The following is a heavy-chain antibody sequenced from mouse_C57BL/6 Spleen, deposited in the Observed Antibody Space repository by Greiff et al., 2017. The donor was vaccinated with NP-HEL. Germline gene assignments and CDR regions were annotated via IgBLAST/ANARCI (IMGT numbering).Heavy chain of an antibody. V-gene: IGHV1-55*01. CDR1: GYTFTSYW. J-gene: IGHJ3*01. CDR3: ARVGYDYAWFAY. Sequence: VQLQQPGAELVKPGASVKMSCKASGYTFTSYWITWVKQRAGQGLEWIGDIYPGSGSTNYNEKFKSKATLTVDTSSSTAYMQLSSLTSEDSAVYYCARVGYDYAWFAYWGQGTLVTVSA. D-gene: IGHD2-4*01. CDR2: IYPGSGST.